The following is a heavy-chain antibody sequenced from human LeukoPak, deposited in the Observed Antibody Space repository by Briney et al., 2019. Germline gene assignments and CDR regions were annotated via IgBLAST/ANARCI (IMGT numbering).Heavy chain of an antibody. CDR2: IYYSGST. D-gene: IGHD2/OR15-2a*01. CDR1: GGSISSYY. J-gene: IGHJ3*02. CDR3: ARDNINAFDI. V-gene: IGHV4-59*01. Sequence: SETLSLTCTVSGGSISSYYWSWIRQPPGKGLEWIGYIYYSGSTKYNPSLKSRVTISVDTSKNQFSLRLRSVTATDTAMYYCARDNINAFDIWGQGTMVAVSS.